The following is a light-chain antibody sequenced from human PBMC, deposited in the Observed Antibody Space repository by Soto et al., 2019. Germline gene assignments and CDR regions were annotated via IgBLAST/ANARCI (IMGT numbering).Light chain of an antibody. CDR2: SDF. CDR3: AAWDDSLNGWV. J-gene: IGLJ3*02. CDR1: SSNIGRNT. V-gene: IGLV1-44*01. Sequence: QSVLTQPPSASGTPGQRVTISCSGSSSNIGRNTVNWYQQLPGTAPKLLIYSDFQRPSGVPDRFSGSKSGTSASLAISGLQSEDEADYYCAAWDDSLNGWVFGGGTKVTVL.